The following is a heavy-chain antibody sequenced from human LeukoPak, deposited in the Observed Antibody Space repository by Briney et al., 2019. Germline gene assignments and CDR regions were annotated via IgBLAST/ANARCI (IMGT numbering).Heavy chain of an antibody. V-gene: IGHV3-30*02. CDR3: ARGYCSGGSCSDFDY. Sequence: GGSLRLSCAASGFTFSSYGMHWVRQAPGKGLEWVAFIRYDGSNKYYADSVKGRFTISRDNSKNTLYLQMNSLRAEDTAAYYCARGYCSGGSCSDFDYWGQGTLVTVSP. CDR1: GFTFSSYG. CDR2: IRYDGSNK. J-gene: IGHJ4*02. D-gene: IGHD2-15*01.